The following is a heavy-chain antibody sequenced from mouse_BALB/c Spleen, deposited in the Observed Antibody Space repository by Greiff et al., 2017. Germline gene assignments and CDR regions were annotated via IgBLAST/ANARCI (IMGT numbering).Heavy chain of an antibody. CDR2: IYPGNSDT. CDR3: TRGLRRLYAMDY. Sequence: EVQLHQSGTVLARPGASVKMSCKASGYTFTSYWMHWVKQRPGQGLEWIGAIYPGNSDTSYNQKFKGKAKLTAVTSTSTAYMELSSLTNEDSAVYDCTRGLRRLYAMDYWGQGTSVTVSS. J-gene: IGHJ4*01. CDR1: GYTFTSYW. D-gene: IGHD2-4*01. V-gene: IGHV1-5*01.